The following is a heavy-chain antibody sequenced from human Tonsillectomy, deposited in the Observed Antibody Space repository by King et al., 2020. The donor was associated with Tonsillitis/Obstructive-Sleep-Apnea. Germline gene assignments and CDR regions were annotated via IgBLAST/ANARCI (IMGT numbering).Heavy chain of an antibody. CDR3: ARSALGELSPHEDLYSYYYYIDV. V-gene: IGHV2-26*01. D-gene: IGHD3-16*02. J-gene: IGHJ6*03. CDR2: IFSIYKK. Sequence: TLKESGPVLVKPTETLTLTCTVSGFSLRNPRMGVNWIRQPPGKALEWLAHIFSIYKKSYSTLLKSRLTISKDTSKSQVVLTMTNMDPVDTATYYFARSALGELSPHEDLYSYYYYIDVWGKGTTVTVSS. CDR1: GFSLRNPRMG.